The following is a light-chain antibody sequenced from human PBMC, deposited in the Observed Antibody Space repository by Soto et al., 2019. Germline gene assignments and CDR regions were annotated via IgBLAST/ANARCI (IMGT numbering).Light chain of an antibody. V-gene: IGKV3-15*01. CDR1: QSVSSN. J-gene: IGKJ3*01. CDR2: GAS. Sequence: EIVMRQSPATLSVSPGERATLSCRASQSVSSNLAWYQQKPGQAPRLLIYGASTRATGIPARFSGSGSVTDFTLTISSLEPEDFAVYYCQQRSNWATFGPGTKVDI. CDR3: QQRSNWAT.